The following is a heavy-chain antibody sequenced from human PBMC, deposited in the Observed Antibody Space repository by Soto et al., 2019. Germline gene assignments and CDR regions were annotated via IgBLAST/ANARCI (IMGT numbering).Heavy chain of an antibody. D-gene: IGHD3-10*01. Sequence: EVQLLESGGGLVQPGGSLRLSCAASGFTFSSYFMTWVRQAPGKGLEWVSAVSASGDGTSYAESVKGRFTISRDNSKNAMFLQMNSLRAEDTAVYYCAKRAVSPLSKDYLGYFDLWGRGILVTVSS. CDR1: GFTFSSYF. V-gene: IGHV3-23*01. J-gene: IGHJ2*01. CDR3: AKRAVSPLSKDYLGYFDL. CDR2: VSASGDGT.